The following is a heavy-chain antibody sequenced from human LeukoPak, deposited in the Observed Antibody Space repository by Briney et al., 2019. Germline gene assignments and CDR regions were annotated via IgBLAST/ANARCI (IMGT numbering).Heavy chain of an antibody. CDR1: GGTFSSYA. D-gene: IGHD3-9*01. Sequence: SVKVSCKASGGTFSSYAISWVRQAPGQGLEWMGGIIPIFGTANYAQKFQGRVTITADKSTSTAYMELSSLRSEDTAVYYCARGDILTGYYSGRDYYYYYYMDVWGKGTTVTVSS. V-gene: IGHV1-69*06. CDR2: IIPIFGTA. CDR3: ARGDILTGYYSGRDYYYYYYMDV. J-gene: IGHJ6*03.